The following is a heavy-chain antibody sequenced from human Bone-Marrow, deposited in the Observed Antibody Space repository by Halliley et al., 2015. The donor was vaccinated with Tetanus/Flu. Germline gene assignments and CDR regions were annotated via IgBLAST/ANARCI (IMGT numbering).Heavy chain of an antibody. CDR2: FYQRGRT. Sequence: DFYQRGRTTYNAPLGRRITISVDRSNNQFSLNVRSVTAADTAVYYCARNRFRTPYYYQGMDVWGQGTTVTVSS. CDR3: ARNRFRTPYYYQGMDV. V-gene: IGHV4-4*02. J-gene: IGHJ6*02.